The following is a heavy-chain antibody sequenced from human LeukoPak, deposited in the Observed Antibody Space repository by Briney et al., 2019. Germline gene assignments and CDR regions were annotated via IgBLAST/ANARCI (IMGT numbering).Heavy chain of an antibody. Sequence: SETLSLTCTVSGGSISSYYWSWIRQPPGKGLEWVGYIYYSGSTNYNPSLKSRVTISVDTSKNQFSLKLSSVTAADTAVYYCARGYYYGMDVWGKGTTVTVSS. CDR1: GGSISSYY. CDR3: ARGYYYGMDV. V-gene: IGHV4-59*01. J-gene: IGHJ6*04. CDR2: IYYSGST.